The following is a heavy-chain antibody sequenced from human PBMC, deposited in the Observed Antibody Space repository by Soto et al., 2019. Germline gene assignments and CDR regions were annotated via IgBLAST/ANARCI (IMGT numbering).Heavy chain of an antibody. CDR3: GKALKAGGFP. CDR1: GFSFSSYA. J-gene: IGHJ5*02. CDR2: ISGSGGST. V-gene: IGHV3-23*01. D-gene: IGHD2-15*01. Sequence: EVQLLESGGGLAQPGGSLRLSCVASGFSFSSYAMSWVRQAPGKGLEWVSAISGSGGSTYYADSVRGRFTISRDNSKSPLYLAPNSLKGDGTAIYFRGKALKAGGFPWGQGTLVTVSS.